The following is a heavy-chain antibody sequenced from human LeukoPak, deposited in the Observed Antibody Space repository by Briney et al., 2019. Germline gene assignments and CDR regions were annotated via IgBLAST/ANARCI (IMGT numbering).Heavy chain of an antibody. J-gene: IGHJ4*02. V-gene: IGHV1-69-2*01. CDR2: VDLEDGDT. CDR3: ARGSRSFDWLRSYFDF. CDR1: GYTFNDYY. Sequence: ASVKVSCKASGYTFNDYYIHWVQQAPGKGLEWMGRVDLEDGDTIYAEKFQGRVTITADRSTDTAFMDLSSLTSFDTAVYYCARGSRSFDWLRSYFDFWGQGTLVSVSP. D-gene: IGHD3-9*01.